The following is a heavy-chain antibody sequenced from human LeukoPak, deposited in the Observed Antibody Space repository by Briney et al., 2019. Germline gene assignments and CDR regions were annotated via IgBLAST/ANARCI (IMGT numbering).Heavy chain of an antibody. J-gene: IGHJ2*01. CDR1: GGSFSGYY. Sequence: KTSETLSLTCAVYGGSFSGYYWSWIRQPPGKVLEWIGRIDTSGNTNYKPSLKSRVTMSVDTSKKQFSLKLTSVTAADTAVYYCARVSSSWYQDWYFDLWGRGTLVTVSS. V-gene: IGHV4-59*10. CDR3: ARVSSSWYQDWYFDL. D-gene: IGHD6-13*01. CDR2: IDTSGNT.